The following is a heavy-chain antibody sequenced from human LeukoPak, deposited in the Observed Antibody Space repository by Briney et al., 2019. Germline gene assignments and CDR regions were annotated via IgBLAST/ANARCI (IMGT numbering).Heavy chain of an antibody. J-gene: IGHJ4*02. D-gene: IGHD5-18*01. Sequence: GRSLRLSCAASGFTFSSYAVHWVRQAPGKGLEWVTVISYDGGNKFYADSVRGRFTISRDNSKNTLYLQMNSLRAEDTAVYYCAKDLGLLFDYWGQGTLVTVSS. CDR1: GFTFSSYA. CDR3: AKDLGLLFDY. V-gene: IGHV3-30*18. CDR2: ISYDGGNK.